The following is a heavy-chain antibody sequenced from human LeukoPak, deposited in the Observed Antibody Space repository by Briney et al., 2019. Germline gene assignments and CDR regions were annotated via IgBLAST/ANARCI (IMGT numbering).Heavy chain of an antibody. CDR3: ARALPHVRSGYYYYYMDV. D-gene: IGHD6-25*01. V-gene: IGHV1-46*01. Sequence: GASVKVSCKASGYTFTSYYMHWVRQAPGQGLEWMGIINPSGGSTSYAQKFQGRVTMTRDTSTSTVYMELNSLRSDDTAVYHCARALPHVRSGYYYYYMDVWGKGTTVTISS. CDR2: INPSGGST. CDR1: GYTFTSYY. J-gene: IGHJ6*03.